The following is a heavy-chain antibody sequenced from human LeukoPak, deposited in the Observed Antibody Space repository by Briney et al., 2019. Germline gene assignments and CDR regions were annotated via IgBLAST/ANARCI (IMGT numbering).Heavy chain of an antibody. CDR1: GGSISSYY. D-gene: IGHD6-19*01. V-gene: IGHV4-59*08. J-gene: IGHJ4*02. CDR3: ARLSSSGRCYFDY. CDR2: IYYSGST. Sequence: SETLSLTCTVSGGSISSYYWSWIRQPPGKGLEWIGYIYYSGSTNYNPSLKSRVTISVDTSKNQFSLKLSSVTAADTAVYYCARLSSSGRCYFDYWGQGTLVTVSS.